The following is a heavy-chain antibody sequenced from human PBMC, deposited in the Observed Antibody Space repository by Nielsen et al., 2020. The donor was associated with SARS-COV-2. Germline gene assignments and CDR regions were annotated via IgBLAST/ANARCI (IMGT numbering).Heavy chain of an antibody. V-gene: IGHV1-69*08. CDR3: ARDSGFDY. CDR2: IVPSLGTT. CDR1: GGIFNTYS. D-gene: IGHD6-25*01. J-gene: IGHJ4*02. Sequence: SVKVSCKGSGGIFNTYSISWVRQAPGQGLEWMGRIVPSLGTTNYAQKFQDRLTITADYMELSGLISEDTAVYYCARDSGFDYWGQGTLITVSS.